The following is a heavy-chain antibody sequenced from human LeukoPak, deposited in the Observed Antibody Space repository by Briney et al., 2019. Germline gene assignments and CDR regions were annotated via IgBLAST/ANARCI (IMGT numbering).Heavy chain of an antibody. D-gene: IGHD3-10*01. CDR3: ASLSFYGSGSEI. J-gene: IGHJ4*02. V-gene: IGHV4-4*07. CDR1: GGSLSSYY. Sequence: SDTLSLTCTVSGGSLSSYYWSWIRQPAGKGLEWIGRIYTSGSTNYNPSLKSRVTMSVDTSKNQFSLKLSSVTAADTAVYYCASLSFYGSGSEIWGQGTLVTVSS. CDR2: IYTSGST.